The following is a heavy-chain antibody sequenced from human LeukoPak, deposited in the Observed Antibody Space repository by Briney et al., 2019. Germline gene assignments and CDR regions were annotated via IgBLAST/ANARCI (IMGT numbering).Heavy chain of an antibody. J-gene: IGHJ4*02. D-gene: IGHD3-3*01. CDR1: GYTFTGYY. V-gene: IGHV1-2*02. CDR2: INPNSGGT. CDR3: ARAPRDFWTNGGDY. Sequence: ASVKVSCKASGYTFTGYYMHWVRQAPGQGLEWMGWINPNSGGTNYAQKFQGRVTMTRDTSISTAYMELSRLRSDDTAVYYCARAPRDFWTNGGDYWGQGTLVTVSS.